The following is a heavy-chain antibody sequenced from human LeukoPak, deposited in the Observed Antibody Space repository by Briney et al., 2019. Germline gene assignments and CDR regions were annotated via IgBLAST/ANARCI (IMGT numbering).Heavy chain of an antibody. CDR2: LYDDGTT. Sequence: GGSLRLSCAASGFTVSSHFMSWVRQAPGKGLEWVSVLYDDGTTKYPDSVKGRFTISRDNSKNTLCLQMESLRAEDTAAYYCARGAPRGAPRYYFDYWGQGTLVTVSS. J-gene: IGHJ4*02. CDR3: ARGAPRGAPRYYFDY. D-gene: IGHD1-26*01. CDR1: GFTVSSHF. V-gene: IGHV3-53*03.